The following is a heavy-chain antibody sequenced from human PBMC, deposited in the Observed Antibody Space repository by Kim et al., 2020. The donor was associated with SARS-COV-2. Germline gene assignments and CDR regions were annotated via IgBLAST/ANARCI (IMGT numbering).Heavy chain of an antibody. Sequence: VKGRFTVSRDNSKNTLYLKMSSLSTEDTAVYYCAKANNNRAKYDPGKDVWGQGTTVIVSS. D-gene: IGHD2-8*01. V-gene: IGHV3-23*01. CDR3: AKANNNRAKYDPGKDV. J-gene: IGHJ6*02.